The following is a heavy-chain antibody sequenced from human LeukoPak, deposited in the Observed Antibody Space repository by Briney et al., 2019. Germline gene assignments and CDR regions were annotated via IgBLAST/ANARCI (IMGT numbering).Heavy chain of an antibody. CDR2: IIPIFGTA. CDR3: WGGGWKKPFDY. Sequence: SVKVSCKASGGTFSSYAISWVRQAPGQGLEWMGGIIPIFGTANYAQKFQGRVTITAGESTSTAYMELSSLRSEDTAVYYCWGGGWKKPFDYWGQGTLVTVSS. D-gene: IGHD2-21*01. J-gene: IGHJ4*02. V-gene: IGHV1-69*13. CDR1: GGTFSSYA.